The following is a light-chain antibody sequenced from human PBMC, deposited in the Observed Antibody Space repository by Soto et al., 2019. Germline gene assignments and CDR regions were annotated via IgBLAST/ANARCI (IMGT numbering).Light chain of an antibody. Sequence: EIVLTQSPGTLSLSPGERATLSCRASQIVAKNYLAWYQQEPGQAPRLLIYGPSTRATGIPDRFSGSGSGTDFTLTISRLEPEDFAVYYCHQYVDYPQTFGQGTKVEIK. J-gene: IGKJ1*01. V-gene: IGKV3-20*01. CDR3: HQYVDYPQT. CDR2: GPS. CDR1: QIVAKNY.